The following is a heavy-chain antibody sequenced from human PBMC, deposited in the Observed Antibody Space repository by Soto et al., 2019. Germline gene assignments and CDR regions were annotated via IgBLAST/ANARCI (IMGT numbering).Heavy chain of an antibody. CDR1: GFTFTNAW. Sequence: EVQLVESGGGLVKPGGFLRLSCAASGFTFTNAWMNWVRQAPGKGLESIGRIKSKTDGGTTDYTAPVKGRFIISRDDSKNTLFLQMSSLQIEDTAVYYCVTDRLVWGQGTLVTVFS. CDR3: VTDRLV. D-gene: IGHD2-2*01. J-gene: IGHJ4*02. V-gene: IGHV3-15*01. CDR2: IKSKTDGGTT.